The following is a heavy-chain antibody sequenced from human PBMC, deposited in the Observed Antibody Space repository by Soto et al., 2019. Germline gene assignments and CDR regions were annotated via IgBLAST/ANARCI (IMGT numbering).Heavy chain of an antibody. CDR3: ARAGTSSSLNWFDP. CDR1: GGSISSSRYY. D-gene: IGHD6-6*01. CDR2: TYYSGST. J-gene: IGHJ5*02. V-gene: IGHV4-39*01. Sequence: SETLSLTCTVSGGSISSSRYYWGWIRQPPGKGLEWLGSTYYSGSTDYNPTLNSRVTISVDRAKNQFSLKLSSVTAADTAVYYCARAGTSSSLNWFDPWGQGTLVTVYS.